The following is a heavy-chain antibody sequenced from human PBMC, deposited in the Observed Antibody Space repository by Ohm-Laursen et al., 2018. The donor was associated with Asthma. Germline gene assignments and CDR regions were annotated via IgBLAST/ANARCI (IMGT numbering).Heavy chain of an antibody. CDR2: IIPILRTA. CDR3: ARGRYDSSDYDLYGLDV. CDR1: GGTFSSYA. J-gene: IGHJ6*02. D-gene: IGHD3-22*01. V-gene: IGHV1-69*01. Sequence: SSVKVSCKASGGTFSSYAISWVRQAPGQGLEWMGGIIPILRTANYAQNFRGRVTITADESTSTAYMDLSSLRSEDMAVYYCARGRYDSSDYDLYGLDVWGQGTTVTVSS.